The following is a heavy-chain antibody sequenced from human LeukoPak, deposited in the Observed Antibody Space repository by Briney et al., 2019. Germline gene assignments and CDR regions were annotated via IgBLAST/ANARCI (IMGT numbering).Heavy chain of an antibody. CDR2: VFHSGNT. V-gene: IGHV4-34*12. D-gene: IGHD6-6*01. Sequence: SETLSLTCAVYGGSFSGYYWSWIRQPPGKGLEWVGSVFHSGNTYYNPSLKSRLTISADTSKNRFSLTLTSVTAADTAVYYCARDRSVGVLPAPPFDFWGQGTLVTVSS. CDR1: GGSFSGYY. CDR3: ARDRSVGVLPAPPFDF. J-gene: IGHJ4*02.